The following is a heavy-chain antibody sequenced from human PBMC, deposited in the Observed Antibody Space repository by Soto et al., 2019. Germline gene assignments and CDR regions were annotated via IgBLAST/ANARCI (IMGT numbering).Heavy chain of an antibody. CDR3: ARDHYCSVSTSFGDPDV. D-gene: IGHD2-15*01. V-gene: IGHV1-69*08. Sequence: HVQLLQSGAEVKKPGSSVKVSCHASGDTFSTHTITWVRQAPGQGLEWVGRIIPLLGMTDYAQRFQGRITLTADKSTSTAYLVLSGLSPEDTALYYCARDHYCSVSTSFGDPDVWGTGTAVTVSS. CDR1: GDTFSTHT. CDR2: IIPLLGMT. J-gene: IGHJ6*03.